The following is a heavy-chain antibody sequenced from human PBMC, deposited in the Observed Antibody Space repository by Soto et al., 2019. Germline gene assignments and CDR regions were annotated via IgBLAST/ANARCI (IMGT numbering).Heavy chain of an antibody. J-gene: IGHJ4*02. CDR1: GGSISSYY. CDR3: ARVRTEYAGLDY. Sequence: SETLSLTCTVSGGSISSYYWSWIRQPPGKGLEWIGYVYYSGSTNYNPSLKSRVTISLDTSKNQFSLRLRSVTAADTAVYFCARVRTEYAGLDYWGQGTLVTVSS. CDR2: VYYSGST. D-gene: IGHD2-8*02. V-gene: IGHV4-59*12.